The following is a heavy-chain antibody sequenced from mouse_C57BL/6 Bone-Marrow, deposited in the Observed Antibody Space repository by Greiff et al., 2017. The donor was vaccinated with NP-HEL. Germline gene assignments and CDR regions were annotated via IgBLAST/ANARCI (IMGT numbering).Heavy chain of an antibody. CDR2: ISSGGSYT. CDR1: GFTFSSYG. J-gene: IGHJ3*01. CDR3: ARQGFAY. V-gene: IGHV5-6*01. Sequence: EVKLQESGGDLVKPGGSLKLSCAASGFTFSSYGMSWVRQTPDKRLEWVATISSGGSYTYYPDSVKGRFTISRDNAKNTLYLQMSSLKSEDTAMYYCARQGFAYWGQGTLVTVSA.